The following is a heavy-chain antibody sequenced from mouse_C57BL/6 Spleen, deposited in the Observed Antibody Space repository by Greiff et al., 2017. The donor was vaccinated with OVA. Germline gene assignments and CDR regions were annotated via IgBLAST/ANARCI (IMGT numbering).Heavy chain of an antibody. CDR3: ARITTVVATDYYAMDY. D-gene: IGHD1-1*01. CDR1: GYSFTDYN. J-gene: IGHJ4*01. Sequence: LVESGPELVKPGASVKISCKASGYSFTDYNMNWVKQSNGKSLEWIGVINPNYGTTSYNQKFKGKATLTVDQSSSTAYMQLNSLTSEDSAVYYCARITTVVATDYYAMDYWGQGTSVTVSS. V-gene: IGHV1-39*01. CDR2: INPNYGTT.